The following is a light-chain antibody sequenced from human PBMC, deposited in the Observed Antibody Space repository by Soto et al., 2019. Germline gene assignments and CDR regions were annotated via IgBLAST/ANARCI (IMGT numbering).Light chain of an antibody. CDR3: LQHTVFPRT. V-gene: IGKV1-17*01. J-gene: IGKJ1*01. CDR1: QAISND. Sequence: DIQMTQSPSSLSASVGYRVTITCRASQAISNDLAWYQQKPGRAPKRLIYGSSSLQSGVPSRFSGRGSGTEFTLTLTSLQPEAFAPYYCLQHTVFPRTCGQGTKVDI. CDR2: GSS.